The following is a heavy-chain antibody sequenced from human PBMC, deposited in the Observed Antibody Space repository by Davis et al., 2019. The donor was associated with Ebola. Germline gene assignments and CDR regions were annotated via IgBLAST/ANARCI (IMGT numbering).Heavy chain of an antibody. J-gene: IGHJ4*02. CDR3: ARHSVAGKKEADFDY. CDR1: GGSISSSSYY. D-gene: IGHD6-19*01. CDR2: IYYSGST. V-gene: IGHV4-39*01. Sequence: MPSETLPLTCTVSGGSISSSSYYWGWIRQPPGKGLEWIGSIYYSGSTYYNPSLKSRVTISVDTSKNQFSLKLSSVTAADTAVYYCARHSVAGKKEADFDYWGQGTLVTVSS.